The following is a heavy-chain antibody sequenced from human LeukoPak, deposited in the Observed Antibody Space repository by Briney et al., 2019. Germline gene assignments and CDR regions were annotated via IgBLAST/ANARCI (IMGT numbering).Heavy chain of an antibody. Sequence: GGSLRLSCAASGFTFSTYWMSWVRQAPGKGLEWVANVNQDGREKDEVDSLKGRFTISRDNAKKSLYLQMDSLRAEDTAIYYCARAGGSYFYATYFDSWGQGTLVTVSS. CDR2: VNQDGREK. CDR3: ARAGGSYFYATYFDS. V-gene: IGHV3-7*01. CDR1: GFTFSTYW. D-gene: IGHD1-26*01. J-gene: IGHJ4*02.